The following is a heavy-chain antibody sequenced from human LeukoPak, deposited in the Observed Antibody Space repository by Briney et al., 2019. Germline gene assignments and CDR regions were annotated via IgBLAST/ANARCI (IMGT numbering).Heavy chain of an antibody. CDR3: ARDLFVRFGYFDY. J-gene: IGHJ4*02. Sequence: GGSLRLSCAASGFTFISYWMSWVRQAPGKGLEWVANIKQDGSEKYYVDSVKGRFTISRDNAKNSLYLQMNSLRAEDTAVYYCARDLFVRFGYFDYWGQGTLVTVSS. V-gene: IGHV3-7*01. D-gene: IGHD3-16*01. CDR2: IKQDGSEK. CDR1: GFTFISYW.